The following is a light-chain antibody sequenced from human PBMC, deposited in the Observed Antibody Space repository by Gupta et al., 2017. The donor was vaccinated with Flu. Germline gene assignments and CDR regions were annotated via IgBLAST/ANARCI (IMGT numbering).Light chain of an antibody. V-gene: IGLV1-51*01. Sequence: SSSNIGNNYVFWYQQLPGNAPTLLIYDNHKRPSGIPDRFSGSKSGTSTTLGITGLQTGDEGDYYCGTWDSSLSSVIVGGGTKLTVL. J-gene: IGLJ2*01. CDR3: GTWDSSLSSVI. CDR2: DNH. CDR1: SSNIGNNY.